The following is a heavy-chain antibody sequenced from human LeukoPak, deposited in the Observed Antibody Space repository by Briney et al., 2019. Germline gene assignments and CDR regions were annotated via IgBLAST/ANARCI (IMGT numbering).Heavy chain of an antibody. D-gene: IGHD5-18*01. V-gene: IGHV4-34*01. CDR3: ARGWGRSRIQLWLRY. J-gene: IGHJ4*02. Sequence: SETLSLTCAVYGGSFSGYYWSWIRQPPGKGLEWIGEINHSGSTNYNPSLMSRVTISVDTSKNQFSLKLSSVTAADTAVYYCARGWGRSRIQLWLRYWGQGTLVTVSS. CDR2: INHSGST. CDR1: GGSFSGYY.